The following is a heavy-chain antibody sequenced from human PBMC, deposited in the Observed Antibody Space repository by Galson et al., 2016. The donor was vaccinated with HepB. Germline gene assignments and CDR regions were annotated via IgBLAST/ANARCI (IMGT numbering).Heavy chain of an antibody. Sequence: SLRLSCAASGFTFRSYWMSWVRQVPGKGLEWVANINEDGSQMYYVDSVTGRFTISRDNPKNSVYLQMNSLRAEDAAVYFCARDGDRHIFRGVTAWGQGTLVTVSS. V-gene: IGHV3-7*01. CDR2: INEDGSQM. CDR1: GFTFRSYW. D-gene: IGHD3-10*01. CDR3: ARDGDRHIFRGVTA. J-gene: IGHJ5*02.